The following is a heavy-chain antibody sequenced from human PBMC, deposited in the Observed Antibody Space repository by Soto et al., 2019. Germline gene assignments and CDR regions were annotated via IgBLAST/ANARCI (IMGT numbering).Heavy chain of an antibody. CDR3: ARDGDYRVAFDI. V-gene: IGHV3-21*01. CDR2: ISSSSSSI. J-gene: IGHJ3*02. Sequence: GSLRLSCAASEFTFSNYAMSWVRQAPGKGLEWVSSISSSSSSIYYADSVKGRFTISRDNAKNSLYLQMNSLRAEDTAVYYCARDGDYRVAFDIWGQGTMVTVSS. D-gene: IGHD4-4*01. CDR1: EFTFSNYA.